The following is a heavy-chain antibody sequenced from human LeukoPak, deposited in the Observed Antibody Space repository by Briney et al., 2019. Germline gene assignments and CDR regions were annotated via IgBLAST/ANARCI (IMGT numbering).Heavy chain of an antibody. J-gene: IGHJ4*02. Sequence: GGSLRLSCAASGFTFSSYAMSWVRQAPGKGLEWVSAISGSGGSTYYADSVKGRFTISRDNAKNSLYLQMNSLRAEDTAVYYCARAYDEGDFDYWGQGTLVTVSS. D-gene: IGHD1-1*01. CDR1: GFTFSSYA. CDR3: ARAYDEGDFDY. CDR2: ISGSGGST. V-gene: IGHV3-23*01.